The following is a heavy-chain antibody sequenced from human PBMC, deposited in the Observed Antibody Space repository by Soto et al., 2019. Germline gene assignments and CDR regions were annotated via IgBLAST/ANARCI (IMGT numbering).Heavy chain of an antibody. CDR2: IRSKSNSYAT. D-gene: IGHD4-17*01. J-gene: IGHJ4*02. Sequence: EVQLVESGGGLVQPGGSLKLSCAVSGFTFSGSAMHWVRQAPGKGLEWVGRIRSKSNSYATAYAASVKGRFTISRDDSKNTAYLQMNSLKTEDTAVYYCTRGYGDYVRDYWGLGTLVTVSS. CDR3: TRGYGDYVRDY. V-gene: IGHV3-73*01. CDR1: GFTFSGSA.